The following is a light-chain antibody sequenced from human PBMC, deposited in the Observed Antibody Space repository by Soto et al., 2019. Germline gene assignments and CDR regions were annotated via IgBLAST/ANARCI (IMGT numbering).Light chain of an antibody. Sequence: EIVMTQSPATLSVSPGERATLSCRASQSVSSNLAWYQQKPGQAPRLLVYGASTRASGIPDRFSGSGSGTELTLTISSLQSEDFAVYYCQEYSKWPSRTFGPGTKVDIK. CDR3: QEYSKWPSRT. CDR1: QSVSSN. CDR2: GAS. J-gene: IGKJ1*01. V-gene: IGKV3-15*01.